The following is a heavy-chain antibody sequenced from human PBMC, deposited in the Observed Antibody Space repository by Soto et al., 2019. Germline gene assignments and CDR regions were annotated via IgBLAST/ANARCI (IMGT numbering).Heavy chain of an antibody. D-gene: IGHD3-22*01. J-gene: IGHJ5*02. CDR3: ARDGFNIYYYDSSGPRSFDP. V-gene: IGHV1-18*01. CDR2: ISAYNGNT. CDR1: GYAFTNYR. Sequence: SVKVYCKAPGYAFTNYRINWVRQTPGQELAWMGWISAYNGNTKYTQKLQGRVTVTTDTSTSTAYMELRSLISGDTAVFYCARDGFNIYYYDSSGPRSFDPLGQGTLLTVYS.